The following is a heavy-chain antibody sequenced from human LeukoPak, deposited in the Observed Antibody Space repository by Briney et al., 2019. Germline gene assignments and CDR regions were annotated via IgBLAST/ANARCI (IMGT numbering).Heavy chain of an antibody. Sequence: ASVKVSCKASGSTFTSYDINWVRQATGQGLEWMGWMNPNSGNTGYAQKFQGRVTMTRNTSISTAYMELSSLRSEDTAVYYCARGSKTYYYDSSGPYNWFDPWGQGTLVTVSS. CDR3: ARGSKTYYYDSSGPYNWFDP. J-gene: IGHJ5*02. CDR1: GSTFTSYD. D-gene: IGHD3-22*01. CDR2: MNPNSGNT. V-gene: IGHV1-8*01.